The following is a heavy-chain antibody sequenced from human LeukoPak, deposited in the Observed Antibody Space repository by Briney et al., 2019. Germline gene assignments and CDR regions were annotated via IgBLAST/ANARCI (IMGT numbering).Heavy chain of an antibody. D-gene: IGHD3-16*02. J-gene: IGHJ4*02. CDR3: AKDHYYDYVWGSYRQFFDY. CDR1: GFTFSSYA. V-gene: IGHV3-23*01. Sequence: PGGSLRLSCAASGFTFSSYAMSWVRQAPGKGLEWVSAMSGSGGSTYYADSVKGRFTISRDNSKNTLYLQMNSLRAEDTAVYYCAKDHYYDYVWGSYRQFFDYWGQGTLVTVSS. CDR2: MSGSGGST.